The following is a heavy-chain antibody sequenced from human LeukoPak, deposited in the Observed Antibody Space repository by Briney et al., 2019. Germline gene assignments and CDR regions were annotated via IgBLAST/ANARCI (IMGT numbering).Heavy chain of an antibody. CDR2: INPNSGGT. J-gene: IGHJ5*02. CDR1: GYTFTSYY. D-gene: IGHD3-10*01. CDR3: ARPMVRGVGPVNWFDP. Sequence: GASVKVSCKTSGYTFTSYYMHWVRQAPGQGLEWMGWINPNSGGTNYAQKFQGRVTMTRDTSISTAYMELSRLRSDDTAVYYCARPMVRGVGPVNWFDPWGQGTLVTVSS. V-gene: IGHV1-2*02.